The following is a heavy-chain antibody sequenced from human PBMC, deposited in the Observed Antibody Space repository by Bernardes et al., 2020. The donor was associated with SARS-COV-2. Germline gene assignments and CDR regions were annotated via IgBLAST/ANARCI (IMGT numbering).Heavy chain of an antibody. CDR1: GFTFSNYV. V-gene: IGHV3-23*01. Sequence: SLRLSCTASGFTFSNYVMSWVRQAPGKGLEWVSAITGSSDSTYYADSVKGRFVISRDNSKNTLYVQMNSLRAEDTAIYYCAKGSAAARPYYFDYWGQGTLVTVSS. D-gene: IGHD6-13*01. CDR2: ITGSSDST. J-gene: IGHJ4*02. CDR3: AKGSAAARPYYFDY.